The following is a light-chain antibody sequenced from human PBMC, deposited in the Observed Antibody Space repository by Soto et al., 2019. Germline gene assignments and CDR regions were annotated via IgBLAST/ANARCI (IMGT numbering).Light chain of an antibody. Sequence: EIVMTQSPATLSVSPVERATLSCMASQSVSSDLAWYQQKPGQAPRLLIYGASTRATGIPATFSGSGSGTEFTLTISSLQSEDFAVYYCQQYNNWPPITFGQGTRLEIK. CDR2: GAS. CDR1: QSVSSD. J-gene: IGKJ5*01. CDR3: QQYNNWPPIT. V-gene: IGKV3-15*01.